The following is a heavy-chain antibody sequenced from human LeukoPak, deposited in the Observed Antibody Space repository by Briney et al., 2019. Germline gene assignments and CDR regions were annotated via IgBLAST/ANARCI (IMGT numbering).Heavy chain of an antibody. CDR2: INPNSGGT. J-gene: IGHJ5*02. CDR3: ARDPGISSGWYGFWFDP. Sequence: GASVKVSCKASGYTFTGYYMHWVRQAPGQGLEWMGWINPNSGGTNYAQKFQGRVTMTRDTSISTAYMELSRLRSDDTAVYYCARDPGISSGWYGFWFDPWGRGTLVTVSS. V-gene: IGHV1-2*02. CDR1: GYTFTGYY. D-gene: IGHD6-19*01.